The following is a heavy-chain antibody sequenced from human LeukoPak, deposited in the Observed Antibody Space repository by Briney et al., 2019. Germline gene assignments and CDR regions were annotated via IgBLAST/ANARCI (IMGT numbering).Heavy chain of an antibody. D-gene: IGHD3-10*01. Sequence: SETLSLTCAVYGGSFSGYYWSWIRQPPGKGLEWIGEINHSGSTNYNPSLKSRVTISVDTSKNQFCLQLSSVTAADPAVYYCARGVDYYGSGSYSYYYYYMDGWGKGTTVTVSS. CDR2: INHSGST. CDR3: ARGVDYYGSGSYSYYYYYMDG. CDR1: GGSFSGYY. J-gene: IGHJ6*03. V-gene: IGHV4-34*01.